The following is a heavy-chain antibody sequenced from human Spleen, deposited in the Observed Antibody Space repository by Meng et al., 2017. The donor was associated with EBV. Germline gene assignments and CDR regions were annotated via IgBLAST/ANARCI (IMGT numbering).Heavy chain of an antibody. CDR2: ISPISAIA. Sequence: VPLVQSGAEVKKPWSSMKVFCKDSGYTFDIYPITWVRQAPGQGLEWMGEISPISAIASYAQQFQGRVTITADEFTTTAYMELSSLRSQDTAVYFCARVGGGEVATFDYWGQGTLVTISS. CDR3: ARVGGGEVATFDY. D-gene: IGHD5-24*01. J-gene: IGHJ4*02. CDR1: GYTFDIYP. V-gene: IGHV1-69*01.